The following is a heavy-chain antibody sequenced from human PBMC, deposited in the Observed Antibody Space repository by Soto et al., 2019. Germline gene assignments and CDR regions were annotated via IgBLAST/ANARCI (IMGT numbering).Heavy chain of an antibody. D-gene: IGHD2-15*01. CDR2: IYYSGST. Sequence: SETLSLTCTVSGGSISSGDYYWSWIRQPPGKGLEWIGYIYYSGSTYYNPSLKSRVTISVDTSKNQFSLKLSSVTAADTAVYYCARSERINNNDYWGQGTLVTVSS. J-gene: IGHJ4*02. CDR3: ARSERINNNDY. V-gene: IGHV4-30-4*01. CDR1: GGSISSGDYY.